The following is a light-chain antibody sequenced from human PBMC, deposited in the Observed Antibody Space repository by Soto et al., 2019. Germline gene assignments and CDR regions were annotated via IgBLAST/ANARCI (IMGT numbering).Light chain of an antibody. CDR3: QQYYSTPS. Sequence: DIVMTQSPASLAVSLGERATINCKSSQGVLYSSNNKNYLAWYQQKPGQPPKLLIYWASTRESGVPDRFSGSGSGTDFTLTISSLQAEDVAVYYCQQYYSTPSFGQGTKLEIK. V-gene: IGKV4-1*01. CDR1: QGVLYSSNNKNY. CDR2: WAS. J-gene: IGKJ2*01.